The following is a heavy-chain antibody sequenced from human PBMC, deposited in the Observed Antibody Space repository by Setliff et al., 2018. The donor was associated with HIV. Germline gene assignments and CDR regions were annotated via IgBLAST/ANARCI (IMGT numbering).Heavy chain of an antibody. Sequence: ASVKVSCKASGYSFTTYGISWVRQAPGHGLEWMGWISTYSDERSYAQNLQGRVTMTTDTSTSTAYMELRSLRFDDTAVYYCARDVEHMMDVWGQGTTVTVSS. CDR3: ARDVEHMMDV. CDR2: ISTYSDER. CDR1: GYSFTTYG. V-gene: IGHV1-18*01. J-gene: IGHJ6*02.